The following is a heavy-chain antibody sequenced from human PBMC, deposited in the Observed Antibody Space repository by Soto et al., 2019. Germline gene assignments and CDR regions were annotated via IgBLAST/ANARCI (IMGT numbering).Heavy chain of an antibody. V-gene: IGHV1-46*01. J-gene: IGHJ4*02. CDR1: GYIFTSYY. Sequence: ASVKVSCKSSGYIFTSYYMHWVRQAPGQGLEWMGIINPSGGSTNYAQKFQGRVTMTRDTSTSTAYMELSSLRSEDTAVFYCARAVAVPADFDYWGQGTLVTVSS. D-gene: IGHD6-19*01. CDR2: INPSGGST. CDR3: ARAVAVPADFDY.